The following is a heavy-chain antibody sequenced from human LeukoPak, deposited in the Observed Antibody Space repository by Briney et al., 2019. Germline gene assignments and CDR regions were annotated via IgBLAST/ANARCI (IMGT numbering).Heavy chain of an antibody. V-gene: IGHV3-74*01. Sequence: GGSLRLSCAASGFTFCSNWMLWVRQAPGKGLVWVARINSDGSITNYADSVKGRFTISRDNAKNTLYLQMNSLRAEDTAVYYCSRTLFGVVNYWGQGTLVTVSS. CDR2: INSDGSIT. D-gene: IGHD3-3*01. J-gene: IGHJ4*02. CDR3: SRTLFGVVNY. CDR1: GFTFCSNW.